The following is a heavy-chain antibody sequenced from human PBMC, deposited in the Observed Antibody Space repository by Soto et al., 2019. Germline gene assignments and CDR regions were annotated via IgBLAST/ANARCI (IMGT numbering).Heavy chain of an antibody. J-gene: IGHJ6*04. CDR3: ARQNSVAVAGTWYYYYGTDV. Sequence: PGESLKISCKGSGYSFTSYWIGWVRQMPGKGLEWMGIIYPGDSDTRYSPSFQGQVTTSADKSISTAYLQWSSLKASDTAMYYCARQNSVAVAGTWYYYYGTDVWGKGTTVTVSS. V-gene: IGHV5-51*01. CDR1: GYSFTSYW. CDR2: IYPGDSDT. D-gene: IGHD6-19*01.